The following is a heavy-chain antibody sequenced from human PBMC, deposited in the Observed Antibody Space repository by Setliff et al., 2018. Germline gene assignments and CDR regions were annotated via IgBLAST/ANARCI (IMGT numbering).Heavy chain of an antibody. J-gene: IGHJ4*02. V-gene: IGHV3-7*03. Sequence: SCAASGFTFSSYWMAWICQAPGKGLEWVANINQDGSQKYYVDSVKGRFTISRDNAKNSLYLQVNSLRVEDTALYYCARDPTRKFDSWGQGTLVTVSS. CDR3: ARDPTRKFDS. CDR1: GFTFSSYW. CDR2: INQDGSQK.